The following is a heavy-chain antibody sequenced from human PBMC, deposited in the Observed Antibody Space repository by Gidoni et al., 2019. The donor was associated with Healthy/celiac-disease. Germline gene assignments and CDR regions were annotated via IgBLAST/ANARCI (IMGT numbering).Heavy chain of an antibody. D-gene: IGHD3-3*01. Sequence: QVQLQQLGAGLLTPSATLSLTCAVYGGSFSGYSWRWIRQPPRKGLSWIGESNHRGSTNYNPSLKSRVTISVDTAKNQVSLKLSSVTAADTAVYYGARGGKEDYEFGSGYTNWFDPWGQGTLVTVSS. CDR2: SNHRGST. V-gene: IGHV4-34*01. CDR1: GGSFSGYS. J-gene: IGHJ5*02. CDR3: ARGGKEDYEFGSGYTNWFDP.